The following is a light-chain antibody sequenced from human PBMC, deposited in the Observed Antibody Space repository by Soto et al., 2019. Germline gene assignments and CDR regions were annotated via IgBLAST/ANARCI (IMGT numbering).Light chain of an antibody. CDR3: CSYAGSRNLV. J-gene: IGLJ2*01. CDR1: SSDVGSYNL. Sequence: QSALTQPASVSGSPGQSITISCTGTSSDVGSYNLVSWYQQHPGKAPKLMIYEGSKRHSGVSNRFSGSKSGNTASLTISGLQAEDEADYYCCSYAGSRNLVFGGGTKLTVL. V-gene: IGLV2-23*01. CDR2: EGS.